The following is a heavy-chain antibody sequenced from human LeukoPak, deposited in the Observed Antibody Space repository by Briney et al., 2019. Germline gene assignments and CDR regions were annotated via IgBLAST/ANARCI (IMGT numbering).Heavy chain of an antibody. V-gene: IGHV1-24*01. J-gene: IGHJ4*02. CDR1: GYTLTELS. D-gene: IGHD4-11*01. CDR2: FDPEDGET. Sequence: GASVKVSCKVSGYTLTELSMHWVRQAPGKGLEWMGGFDPEDGETIYAQKFQGRVTMTEDTSTDTAYMELSRLRSDDTAVYYCASVDPYSNYDGGFDYWGQGTLVTVSS. CDR3: ASVDPYSNYDGGFDY.